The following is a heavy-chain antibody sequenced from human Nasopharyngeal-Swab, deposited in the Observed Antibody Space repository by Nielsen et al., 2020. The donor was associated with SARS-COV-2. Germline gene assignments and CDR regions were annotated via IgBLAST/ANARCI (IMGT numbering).Heavy chain of an antibody. V-gene: IGHV1-24*01. CDR2: FDPEDGET. J-gene: IGHJ4*02. CDR3: ATVYSAVYSSGWYFY. Sequence: ASVKVSCKVSGYTLTELSMHWVRQAPGNGLEWMGGFDPEDGETIYAQKFQGRVTMTEDTSTDTAYMELSSLRSEDTAVYYCATVYSAVYSSGWYFYWGQGTLVTVSS. CDR1: GYTLTELS. D-gene: IGHD6-19*01.